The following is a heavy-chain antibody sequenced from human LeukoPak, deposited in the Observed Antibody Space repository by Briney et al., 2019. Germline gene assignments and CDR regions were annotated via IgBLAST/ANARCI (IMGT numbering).Heavy chain of an antibody. CDR2: INHSEST. CDR3: ARDSYSSGWSNDY. CDR1: GGSFSGYY. J-gene: IGHJ4*02. V-gene: IGHV4-34*01. Sequence: SETLSLTCAVYGGSFSGYYWSWIRQPPGKGLEWIGEINHSESTNYNPSLKSRVTISVDTSKNQFSLKLSSVTAADTAVYYCARDSYSSGWSNDYWGQGTLVTVSS. D-gene: IGHD6-19*01.